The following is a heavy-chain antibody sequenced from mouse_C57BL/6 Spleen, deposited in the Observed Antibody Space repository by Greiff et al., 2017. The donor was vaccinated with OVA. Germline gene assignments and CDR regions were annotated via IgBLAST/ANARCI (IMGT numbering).Heavy chain of an antibody. CDR3: ARPQPHYYAMDY. D-gene: IGHD6-1*01. CDR2: IDPSDSYT. Sequence: VQLQQPGAELVKPGASVKLSCKASGYTFTSYWMQWVKQRPGQGLELIGEIDPSDSYTNYNQKFKGKATLTVDTSSSTAYMQLSSLTSEDSAVYYCARPQPHYYAMDYWGQGTSVTVSS. V-gene: IGHV1-50*01. J-gene: IGHJ4*01. CDR1: GYTFTSYW.